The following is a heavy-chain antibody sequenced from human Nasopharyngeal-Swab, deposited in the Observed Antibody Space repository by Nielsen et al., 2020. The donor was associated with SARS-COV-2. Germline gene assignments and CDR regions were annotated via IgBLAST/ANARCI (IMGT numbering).Heavy chain of an antibody. CDR2: IYYSGST. D-gene: IGHD3-10*01. V-gene: IGHV4-61*01. Sequence: SETLSLTCTVSGGSISSSSYYWSWIRQPPGKGLEWIGYIYYSGSTNYNPSLKSRVTISVDTSKNQFSLKLSSVTAADTAVYYCARGPPRGDAPHAFDIWGQGTMVTVSS. J-gene: IGHJ3*02. CDR3: ARGPPRGDAPHAFDI. CDR1: GGSISSSSYY.